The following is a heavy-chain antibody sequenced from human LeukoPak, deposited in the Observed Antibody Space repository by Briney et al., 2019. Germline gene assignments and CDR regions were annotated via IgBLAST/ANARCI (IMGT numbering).Heavy chain of an antibody. V-gene: IGHV4-39*07. CDR3: ARDIYYYDSSGLFDY. Sequence: SETLSLTCTVSGGSISSSSYYWGWIRQPPGKGLEWIGSIYYSGSTYYNPSLKSRVTISVDTSKNQFSLKLSSVTAADTAVYYCARDIYYYDSSGLFDYWGQGTLVTVSS. J-gene: IGHJ4*02. CDR1: GGSISSSSYY. CDR2: IYYSGST. D-gene: IGHD3-22*01.